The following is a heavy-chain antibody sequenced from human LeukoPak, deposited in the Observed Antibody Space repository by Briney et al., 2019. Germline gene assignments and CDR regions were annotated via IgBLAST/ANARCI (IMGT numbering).Heavy chain of an antibody. J-gene: IGHJ4*02. CDR2: INHSGST. CDR3: ARGPYYYDSSGYCYVSFDY. Sequence: SETLSLTCAVYGGSFSGYYWSWIRQPPGKGLEWIGEINHSGSTNYNPSLKSRVTISVDTSKNQFSLKLSSVTAADTAVYYCARGPYYYDSSGYCYVSFDYWGQGTLVTVSS. CDR1: GGSFSGYY. V-gene: IGHV4-34*01. D-gene: IGHD3-22*01.